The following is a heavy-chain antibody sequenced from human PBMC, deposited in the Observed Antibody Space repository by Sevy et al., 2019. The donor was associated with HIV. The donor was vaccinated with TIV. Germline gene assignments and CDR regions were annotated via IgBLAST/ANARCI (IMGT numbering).Heavy chain of an antibody. CDR1: GGTFSSYA. Sequence: ASVKVSCKASGGTFSSYAISWVRQAPGQGLEWMGGIIPIFGTANYAQKFQGRVTITAVESTSTAYMELSSLRSEDTAVYSCARWGGSGSYFYYFDYWGQGTLVTVSS. D-gene: IGHD3-10*01. V-gene: IGHV1-69*13. CDR2: IIPIFGTA. J-gene: IGHJ4*02. CDR3: ARWGGSGSYFYYFDY.